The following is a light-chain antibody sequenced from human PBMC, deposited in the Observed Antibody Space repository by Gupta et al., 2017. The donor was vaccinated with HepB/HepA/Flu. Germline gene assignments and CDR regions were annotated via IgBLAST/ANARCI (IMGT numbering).Light chain of an antibody. J-gene: IGLJ2*01. V-gene: IGLV3-21*03. Sequence: SSVLPQPLSVSVAPGTTARTTCGGNNIGSKSVHWYQQKPGQAPVLVAYDDRDRHSGIPARFSCSNSGNTATLTISRVEAGDEAYYYCQVWDSSSDHVVFGGGTKLTVL. CDR1: NIGSKS. CDR3: QVWDSSSDHVV. CDR2: DDR.